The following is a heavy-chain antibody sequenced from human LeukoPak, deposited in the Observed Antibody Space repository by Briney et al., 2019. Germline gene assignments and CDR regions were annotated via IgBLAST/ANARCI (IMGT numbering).Heavy chain of an antibody. CDR2: ISGSGGST. CDR1: GFTFSNYA. CDR3: ANYEAYGGNSGFDY. Sequence: GGSLRLSCAASGFTFSNYAMSWVRQAPGKGLEWVSAISGSGGSTYYADSVKGRFTISRDNSKNTLYLQMNSLRAEDTAVYYCANYEAYGGNSGFDYWGQGTLVTVSS. V-gene: IGHV3-23*01. J-gene: IGHJ4*02. D-gene: IGHD4-23*01.